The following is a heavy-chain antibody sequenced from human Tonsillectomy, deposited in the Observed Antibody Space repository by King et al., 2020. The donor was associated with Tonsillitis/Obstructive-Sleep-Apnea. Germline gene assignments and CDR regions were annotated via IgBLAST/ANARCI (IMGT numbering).Heavy chain of an antibody. J-gene: IGHJ5*02. D-gene: IGHD3-10*01. CDR1: RFTFSDYY. CDR3: ARDWSYYYGSGSSGWFDP. CDR2: ISISGTTI. V-gene: IGHV3-11*01. Sequence: VQLVESGGGLVKPGGSLRLSCAASRFTFSDYYMSWIRQAPGKGLEWVSYISISGTTIYYADSVKGRFTISRDNAKNSLYLQMNRLRAEDTAVYYCARDWSYYYGSGSSGWFDPWGQGTLVTVSS.